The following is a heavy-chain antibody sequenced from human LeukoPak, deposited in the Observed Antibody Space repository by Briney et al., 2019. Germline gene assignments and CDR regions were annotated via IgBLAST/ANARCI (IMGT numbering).Heavy chain of an antibody. J-gene: IGHJ6*02. D-gene: IGHD6-13*01. CDR2: IYYSGST. V-gene: IGHV4-59*08. Sequence: PSETLSLTCTVSGGSISSYYWSWIRQPPGKGLEWIGYIYYSGSTNYNPSLKSRVTISVDTSKNQFSLKLSSVTAADTAVYYCARSISSWLNYYYYYGMDVWGQGTTVTVSS. CDR1: GGSISSYY. CDR3: ARSISSWLNYYYYYGMDV.